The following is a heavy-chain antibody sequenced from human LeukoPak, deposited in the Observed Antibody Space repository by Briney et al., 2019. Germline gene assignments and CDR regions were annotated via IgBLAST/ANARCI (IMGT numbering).Heavy chain of an antibody. CDR3: ARDGGGYRFYNWFDP. CDR1: GFTFGDYA. CDR2: ISYDGSNK. V-gene: IGHV3-30*04. Sequence: GGSLRLSCTASGFTFGDYAMSWFRQAPGKGLEWVAVISYDGSNKYYADSVKGRFTISRDNSKNTLYLQMNSLRAEDTAVYYCARDGGGYRFYNWFDPWGQGTLVTVSS. D-gene: IGHD5-12*01. J-gene: IGHJ5*02.